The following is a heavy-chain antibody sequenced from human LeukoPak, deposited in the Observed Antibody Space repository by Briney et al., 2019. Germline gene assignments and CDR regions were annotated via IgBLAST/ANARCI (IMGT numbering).Heavy chain of an antibody. J-gene: IGHJ3*02. CDR3: ARAYTTYYYDSSGYNHDAFDI. D-gene: IGHD3-22*01. Sequence: GESLKISCKGSGYSFTSYWIGWVRQMPGKGLEGMVIIYPGDSDTRYSPSFQGQVTISADKSISTAYLQWSSLKASDTAMYYCARAYTTYYYDSSGYNHDAFDIWGQGKMVTVSS. CDR1: GYSFTSYW. CDR2: IYPGDSDT. V-gene: IGHV5-51*01.